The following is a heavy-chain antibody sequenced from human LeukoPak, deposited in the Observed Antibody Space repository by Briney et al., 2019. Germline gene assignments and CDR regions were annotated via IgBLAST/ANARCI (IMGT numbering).Heavy chain of an antibody. V-gene: IGHV3-30*03. CDR3: ADFGSGSYCFDY. CDR2: ISYDGSNK. Sequence: GGSLRLSCAASGFTFSSYGMHWVRQAPGKGLEWVAVISYDGSNKYYADSVKGRFTISRDNSKNTLYLQMDSLRAEDTAIYYCADFGSGSYCFDYWGQGTLVTVSS. D-gene: IGHD3-10*01. J-gene: IGHJ4*02. CDR1: GFTFSSYG.